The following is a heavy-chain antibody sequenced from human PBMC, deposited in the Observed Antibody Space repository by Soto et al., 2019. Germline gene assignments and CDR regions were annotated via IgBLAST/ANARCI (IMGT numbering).Heavy chain of an antibody. CDR1: GFTFSSYN. J-gene: IGHJ6*02. D-gene: IGHD2-2*01. Sequence: GGSLRLSCAASGFTFSSYNMNWVRQAPGKGLEWISYISSSSGSIYYADSVKGRFTISRDNAKNSLSLQMNSLRYEDTAVYYCANEGASWDSDDYYFAMDVWGQGTTVTVSS. V-gene: IGHV3-48*02. CDR2: ISSSSGSI. CDR3: ANEGASWDSDDYYFAMDV.